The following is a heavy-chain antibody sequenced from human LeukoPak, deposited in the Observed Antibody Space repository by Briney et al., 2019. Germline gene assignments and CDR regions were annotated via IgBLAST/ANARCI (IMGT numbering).Heavy chain of an antibody. J-gene: IGHJ5*02. V-gene: IGHV4-59*01. D-gene: IGHD6-19*01. Sequence: PSETLSLTCTVSGGSISSYYWSWIRQPPGKGREWIGFIYYSGSTNYNPSLQSRVTISVDTSKNQFSLKLSSVTAADTAVYYCARVIAVAGTILGWFDPWGQGTLVTVSS. CDR1: GGSISSYY. CDR3: ARVIAVAGTILGWFDP. CDR2: IYYSGST.